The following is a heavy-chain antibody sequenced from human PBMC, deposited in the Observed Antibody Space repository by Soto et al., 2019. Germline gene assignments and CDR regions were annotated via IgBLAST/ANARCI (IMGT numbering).Heavy chain of an antibody. V-gene: IGHV3-23*04. J-gene: IGHJ4*01. D-gene: IGHD2-2*01. CDR2: ISGDGGTT. CDR1: GFTFSSYA. Sequence: EVQLVESGGGLVQPGGSLRLSCAASGFTFSSYAMNWVRQAPGKGLEWVSIISGDGGTTSYADSVKGRFTISRDNSKNTLYLQMNSLRAEDTAVYYCAQNRVLVPAMYHFDYWGHGTLVTVSS. CDR3: AQNRVLVPAMYHFDY.